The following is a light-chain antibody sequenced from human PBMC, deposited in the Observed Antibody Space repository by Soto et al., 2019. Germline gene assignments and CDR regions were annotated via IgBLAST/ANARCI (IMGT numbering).Light chain of an antibody. V-gene: IGKV1-5*01. Sequence: DIQMTQSPSTLSGSGGDRVTVTCRASQSNGRFLAWYQHHPGKAPKLLIYDASTLESGVPSRFSGTGSGTEFTFSITSLQPEDFGTYYCQQCYMGWTFGQGTKVDIK. CDR2: DAS. CDR3: QQCYMGWT. CDR1: QSNGRF. J-gene: IGKJ1*01.